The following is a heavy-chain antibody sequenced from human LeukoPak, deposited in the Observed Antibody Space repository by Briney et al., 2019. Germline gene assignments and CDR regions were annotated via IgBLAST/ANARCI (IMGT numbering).Heavy chain of an antibody. Sequence: PGGSLRLSCAASGFTFSSYAMHWVRRAPGKGLEWVAVISYDGSNKYYADSVKGRFTISRDNSKNTLYLQMNSLRAEDTAVYYCARDRGPWGQGTLVTVSS. J-gene: IGHJ5*02. V-gene: IGHV3-30-3*01. CDR1: GFTFSSYA. D-gene: IGHD3-10*01. CDR3: ARDRGP. CDR2: ISYDGSNK.